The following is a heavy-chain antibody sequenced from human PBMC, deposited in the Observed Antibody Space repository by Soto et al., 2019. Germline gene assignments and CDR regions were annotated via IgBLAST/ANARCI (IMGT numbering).Heavy chain of an antibody. Sequence: EVQLVESGGGLVQPGGSLRLSCAASGFVFSTYSMNWVRQAPGKGLEWVSYISSSSSTIYYADSVQGRFTISRDNAKNSLYLQVNSLRDEDTAAYYCVRPAGRVDYFDYWGQGTLVTVSS. CDR1: GFVFSTYS. J-gene: IGHJ4*02. CDR2: ISSSSSTI. CDR3: VRPAGRVDYFDY. D-gene: IGHD2-15*01. V-gene: IGHV3-48*02.